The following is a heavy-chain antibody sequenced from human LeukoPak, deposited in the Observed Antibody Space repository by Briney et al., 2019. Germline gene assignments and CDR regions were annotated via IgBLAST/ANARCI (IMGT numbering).Heavy chain of an antibody. D-gene: IGHD6-19*01. V-gene: IGHV3-21*01. CDR3: ARDIYSSGTDAFDI. Sequence: PGGSLRLSCAASGFTFSSYSMNWVRQAPGKGLEWVSSISSSSSYIYYADSVKGRFTISRDNAKNSLYLQMNSLRAEDTAVYYCARDIYSSGTDAFDIWGQGTMVTVSS. CDR1: GFTFSSYS. J-gene: IGHJ3*02. CDR2: ISSSSSYI.